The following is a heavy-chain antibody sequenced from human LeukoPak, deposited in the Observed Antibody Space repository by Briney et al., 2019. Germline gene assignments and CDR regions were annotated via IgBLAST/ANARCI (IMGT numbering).Heavy chain of an antibody. CDR3: ARGGRYSGFAFDY. Sequence: GGSLRLSCAASGFTFSDYYMSWIRQAPGKGLEWVSHSSSSGTYTNYGESVEGRFTIYRHNPKNSLFLQMDSLGAEDTAVYYCARGGRYSGFAFDYWGQGTLVSVSS. CDR2: SSSSGTYT. V-gene: IGHV3-11*05. CDR1: GFTFSDYY. J-gene: IGHJ4*02. D-gene: IGHD5-12*01.